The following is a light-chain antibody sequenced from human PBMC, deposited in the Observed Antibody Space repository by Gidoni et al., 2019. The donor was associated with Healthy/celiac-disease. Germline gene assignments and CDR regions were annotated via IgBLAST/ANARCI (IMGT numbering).Light chain of an antibody. J-gene: IGKJ3*01. Sequence: EIVLTQSPGTLSLSPGERATLSCRASQSVSSSYLAWYQQKPGQAPRLLIYGASSRATGIPDRFSGSGSGTDFTLTISRLEPEDFAVYYCQQYGSSSWLFTFGPGIPKWISN. CDR3: QQYGSSSWLFT. V-gene: IGKV3-20*01. CDR1: QSVSSSY. CDR2: GAS.